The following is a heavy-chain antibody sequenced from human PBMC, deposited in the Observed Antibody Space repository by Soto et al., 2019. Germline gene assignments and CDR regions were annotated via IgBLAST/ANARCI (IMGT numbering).Heavy chain of an antibody. D-gene: IGHD3-10*01. CDR2: INSDGSNT. CDR3: VRDFGEVGSTAVFDI. Sequence: PGVSLRLSCAASRFTFNIYWMHWVRQAPGKGLVWVSRINSDGSNTTYADSVKGRFTISRDNAKNTLYLQMNSLRAEDTGVYYCVRDFGEVGSTAVFDIWGLGTMVTVSS. CDR1: RFTFNIYW. V-gene: IGHV3-74*01. J-gene: IGHJ3*02.